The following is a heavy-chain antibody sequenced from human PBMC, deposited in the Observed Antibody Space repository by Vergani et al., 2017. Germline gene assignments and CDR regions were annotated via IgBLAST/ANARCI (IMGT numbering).Heavy chain of an antibody. CDR3: ARDSHPLTGDCGGDCYLSH. Sequence: VQLVESGGGLVQPGGSLRLSCAASGFSFSSYAMNWVRQAPGKGLEWVSGVSGSGGGTYYAESVKGRFTISRDNSKNTLYLQMNSLRAEDTAVYYCARDSHPLTGDCGGDCYLSHWGQGTLVTVSS. V-gene: IGHV3-23*04. CDR1: GFSFSSYA. CDR2: VSGSGGGT. D-gene: IGHD2-21*01. J-gene: IGHJ4*02.